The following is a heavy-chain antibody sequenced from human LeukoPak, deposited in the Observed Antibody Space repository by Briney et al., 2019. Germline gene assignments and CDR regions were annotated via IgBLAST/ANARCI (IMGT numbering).Heavy chain of an antibody. V-gene: IGHV4-30-2*01. CDR2: NYLSGST. CDR3: AREGRGYSFDY. D-gene: IGHD5-18*01. J-gene: IGHJ4*02. CDR1: GASISSGSYS. Sequence: SETLSLTCTVSGASISSGSYSWSWIRQPPGKGPEWIGYNYLSGSTYYNPSLDSRVTISIDRSKNQFSLKLTSVTAADTAVYYCAREGRGYSFDYWGQGTLVTVSS.